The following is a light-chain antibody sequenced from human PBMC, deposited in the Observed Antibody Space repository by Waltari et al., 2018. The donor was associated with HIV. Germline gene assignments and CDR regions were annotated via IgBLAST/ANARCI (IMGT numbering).Light chain of an antibody. CDR1: QSLTHSDGKTY. V-gene: IGKV2D-29*01. CDR3: MQSLQVPSIT. J-gene: IGKJ5*01. CDR2: EVS. Sequence: IVMTQSPLSLSVTPGQPASISCKSSQSLTHSDGKTYLYWYFQKPGHPPKIMIYEVSKRFAGVPDRFSGSWSGTDFTLTISRVETEDFGIYYCMQSLQVPSITFGQGTLLEIK.